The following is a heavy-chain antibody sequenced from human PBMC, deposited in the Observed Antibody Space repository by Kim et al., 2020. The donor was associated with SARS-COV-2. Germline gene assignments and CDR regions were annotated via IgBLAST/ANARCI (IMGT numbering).Heavy chain of an antibody. D-gene: IGHD1-7*01. CDR3: ARETTDHGYYYYGMDV. Sequence: SETLSLTCTVSGGSISSYYWSWIRQPPGKGLEWIGYIYYSGSTNYNPSLKSRVTISVDTSKNQFSLKLSSVTAADTAVYYCARETTDHGYYYYGMDVWGQGTTVTVSS. CDR1: GGSISSYY. J-gene: IGHJ6*02. CDR2: IYYSGST. V-gene: IGHV4-59*01.